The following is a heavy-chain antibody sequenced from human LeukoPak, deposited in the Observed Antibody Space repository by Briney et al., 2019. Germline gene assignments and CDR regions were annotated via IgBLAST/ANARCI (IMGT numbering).Heavy chain of an antibody. V-gene: IGHV4-34*01. CDR1: SGSFSGYY. CDR2: INHSGST. Sequence: SETLSLTCGISSGSFSGYYWSWIRQPPGKGLEWIGEINHSGSTNYNPSLKSRVTISVDTSKNQFSLKLSSVTAAGTAVYYCARVTRASIFGVVHMDVWGQGTTVTVSS. D-gene: IGHD3-3*02. CDR3: ARVTRASIFGVVHMDV. J-gene: IGHJ6*02.